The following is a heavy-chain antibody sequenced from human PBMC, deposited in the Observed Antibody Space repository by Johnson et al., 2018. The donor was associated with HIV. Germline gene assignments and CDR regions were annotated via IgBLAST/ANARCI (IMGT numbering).Heavy chain of an antibody. CDR1: GFTFAHYA. CDR3: VKEGGGRERLSAFDI. CDR2: ISWNSGSI. D-gene: IGHD1-26*01. V-gene: IGHV3-9*01. J-gene: IGHJ3*02. Sequence: QLVESGGGLVQPGRSLRLSCEASGFTFAHYAMHWVRQAPGKGLEWVSSISWNSGSIGYADSVRGRFTISRDNTKNSLYLQMNSLRVEDTALYYCVKEGGGRERLSAFDIWGQGTMVIVSS.